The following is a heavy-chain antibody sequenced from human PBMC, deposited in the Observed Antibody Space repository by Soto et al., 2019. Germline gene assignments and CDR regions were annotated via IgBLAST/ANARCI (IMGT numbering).Heavy chain of an antibody. J-gene: IGHJ3*02. CDR3: ASIYDSSGYYYDSDAFDI. CDR1: GFTFSDYY. Sequence: QVQLVESGGGLVKPGGSLRLSCAASGFTFSDYYMSWLRQAPGKGLEWVSYIRSSSSYTNYADSVKGRFTISRDNAKNSLYLQMNSLRVEDTAVYYCASIYDSSGYYYDSDAFDIWGQGTMVTVSS. V-gene: IGHV3-11*06. CDR2: IRSSSSYT. D-gene: IGHD3-22*01.